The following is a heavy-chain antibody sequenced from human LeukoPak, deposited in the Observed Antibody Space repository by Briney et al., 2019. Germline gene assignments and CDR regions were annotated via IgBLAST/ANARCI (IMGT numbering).Heavy chain of an antibody. J-gene: IGHJ4*02. V-gene: IGHV4-59*08. D-gene: IGHD6-6*01. Sequence: SETLSLTCSVSGGSVSNYYWSRIRQPPGKGLEWIGYVYYTGSNNYNPSLKSRVTMFEDKSKNQFSLRLYSVTVADTAVYYCARHFAYSSSSYFDYWGQGSLVTVSS. CDR2: VYYTGSN. CDR3: ARHFAYSSSSYFDY. CDR1: GGSVSNYY.